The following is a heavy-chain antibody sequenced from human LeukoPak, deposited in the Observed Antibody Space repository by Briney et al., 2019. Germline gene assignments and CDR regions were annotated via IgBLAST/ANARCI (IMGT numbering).Heavy chain of an antibody. D-gene: IGHD6-13*01. CDR1: GFTLSDYY. Sequence: GGSLRLSCAASGFTLSDYYMSWIRQAPGKGLEGVSYISSSGSTIYYADSVKGRFTISRDNAKNSLYLQMNSLRAEDTAVYYCARSSSSWYQVNNWFDPWGQGTLVTVSS. CDR2: ISSSGSTI. V-gene: IGHV3-11*01. J-gene: IGHJ5*02. CDR3: ARSSSSWYQVNNWFDP.